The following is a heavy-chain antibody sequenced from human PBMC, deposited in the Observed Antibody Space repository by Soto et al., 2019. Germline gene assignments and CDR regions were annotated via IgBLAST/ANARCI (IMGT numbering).Heavy chain of an antibody. CDR3: VRGTTAWRGMDY. J-gene: IGHJ4*02. V-gene: IGHV3-74*01. CDR2: TCRYGREL. CDR1: GFTFSTYC. Sequence: SLRLSCAASGFTFSTYCMHWVRHTPGTGLVWVSRTCRYGRELYYADSVKGRFTISRDDAKNTLYLQMDSLRVEDTGIYYCVRGTTAWRGMDYWGQGALVNGSS. D-gene: IGHD1-1*01.